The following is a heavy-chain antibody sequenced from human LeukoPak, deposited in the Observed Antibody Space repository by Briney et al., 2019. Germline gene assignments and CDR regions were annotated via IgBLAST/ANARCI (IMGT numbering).Heavy chain of an antibody. J-gene: IGHJ4*02. CDR3: ARTVGHFDY. D-gene: IGHD4-23*01. CDR2: MNPNSGNT. Sequence: ASVKVSCKASGYTFSSYDINWVRQATGQGLEWMGWMNPNSGNTGYAQKFQGRVTITRNTSISTAYMELSRLRSDDTAVYYCARTVGHFDYWGQGTLVTVSS. CDR1: GYTFSSYD. V-gene: IGHV1-8*01.